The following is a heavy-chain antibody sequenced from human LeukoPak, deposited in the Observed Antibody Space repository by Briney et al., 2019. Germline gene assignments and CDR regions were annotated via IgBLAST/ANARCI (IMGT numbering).Heavy chain of an antibody. V-gene: IGHV3-23*01. Sequence: GGSLRLSRATSGFTFSSFAMRWVRQAPGKGLECVTIISGFGDSTHYADSVKGRFTISRDNSKNTSFLQMNSLRAEDTALYYCAKNSHYGDYIHSWGPGTLVTVSS. CDR3: AKNSHYGDYIHS. CDR2: ISGFGDST. D-gene: IGHD4-17*01. CDR1: GFTFSSFA. J-gene: IGHJ4*02.